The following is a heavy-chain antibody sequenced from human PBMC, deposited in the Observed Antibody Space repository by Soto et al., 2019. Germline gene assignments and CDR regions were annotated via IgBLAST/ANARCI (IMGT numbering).Heavy chain of an antibody. CDR3: AADEYYDFWSGYSDAFDI. Sequence: ASVKVSCKVSGYTLTELSMHWVRQAPGKGLEWIGGFVAGGGETNYAQKFQGRVTMTRNTSTSTAYMELSSLRSEDTAVYYCAADEYYDFWSGYSDAFDIWGQGTMVTVSS. CDR1: GYTLTELS. D-gene: IGHD3-3*01. V-gene: IGHV1-24*01. CDR2: FVAGGGET. J-gene: IGHJ3*02.